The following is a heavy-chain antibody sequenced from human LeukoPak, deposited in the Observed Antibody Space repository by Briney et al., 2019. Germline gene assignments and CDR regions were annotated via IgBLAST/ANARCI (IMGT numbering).Heavy chain of an antibody. V-gene: IGHV3-30*02. D-gene: IGHD3-16*02. CDR3: AKMSLGELSYYYFDY. CDR2: IRYDGSNK. Sequence: GGSLRLSCAASGFTFSSYGVHWVRQAPGKGLEWVAFIRYDGSNKYYADSVKGRFTISRDNSKNTLYLQMNSLRAEDTAVYYCAKMSLGELSYYYFDYWGQGTLVTVSS. CDR1: GFTFSSYG. J-gene: IGHJ4*02.